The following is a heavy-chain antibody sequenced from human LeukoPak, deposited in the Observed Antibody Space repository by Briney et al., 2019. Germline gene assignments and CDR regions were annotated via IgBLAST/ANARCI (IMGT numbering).Heavy chain of an antibody. J-gene: IGHJ2*01. Sequence: GGSLRLXCAASGFTFSSYAMSWVRQTPGKGLEWVSSISGSGGSTNYADSVTGRFTISRGNSNNTPYLQMNSLRADDTAVYYCAKDGLRFLEWYLGYFDLWGRGTLVTVSS. CDR1: GFTFSSYA. CDR3: AKDGLRFLEWYLGYFDL. D-gene: IGHD3-3*01. CDR2: ISGSGGST. V-gene: IGHV3-23*01.